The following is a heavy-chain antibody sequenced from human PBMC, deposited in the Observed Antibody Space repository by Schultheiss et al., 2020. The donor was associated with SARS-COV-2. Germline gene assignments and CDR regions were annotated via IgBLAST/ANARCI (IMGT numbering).Heavy chain of an antibody. J-gene: IGHJ4*02. CDR1: GFTFSSYG. CDR3: ATLPPGVVAATSSDY. CDR2: ISGSGGST. V-gene: IGHV3-23*01. Sequence: GGSLRLSCAASGFTFSSYGMHWVRQAPGKGLEWVSAISGSGGSTYYADSVKGRFTISRDNSKNTLYLQMNSLRAEDTAVYYCATLPPGVVAATSSDYWGQGTLVTVSS. D-gene: IGHD2-15*01.